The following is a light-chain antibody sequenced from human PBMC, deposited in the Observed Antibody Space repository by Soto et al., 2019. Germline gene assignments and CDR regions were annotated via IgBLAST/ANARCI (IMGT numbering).Light chain of an antibody. V-gene: IGLV2-8*01. Sequence: QSALTQPPSASGSPGKSVTISCTGTSSDVGGYNFVSWYQQHPGKAPKLMIYEVSKQPSGVPDRCSGSKSGNTASLTVSGLQADDEADYYCTSYSGSNIPVVFGGGTKLTVL. J-gene: IGLJ2*01. CDR3: TSYSGSNIPVV. CDR2: EVS. CDR1: SSDVGGYNF.